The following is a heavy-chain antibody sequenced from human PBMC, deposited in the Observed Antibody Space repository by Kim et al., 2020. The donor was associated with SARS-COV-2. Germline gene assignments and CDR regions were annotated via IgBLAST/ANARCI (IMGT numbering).Heavy chain of an antibody. Sequence: GGSLRLSCAASGFTFSGYWMSWVRQAPGKGLEWVANINQDGNKKYYVDSVKGRFTISRDTAKNSLYLQMNSLRAEDTAVYYCARDGDTSGWSIDYLGQG. V-gene: IGHV3-7*03. D-gene: IGHD6-19*01. CDR2: INQDGNKK. CDR1: GFTFSGYW. J-gene: IGHJ4*02. CDR3: ARDGDTSGWSIDY.